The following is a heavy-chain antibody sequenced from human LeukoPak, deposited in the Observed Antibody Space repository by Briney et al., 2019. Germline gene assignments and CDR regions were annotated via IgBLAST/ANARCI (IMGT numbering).Heavy chain of an antibody. CDR1: GGSISSGSYY. J-gene: IGHJ5*02. D-gene: IGHD6-13*01. CDR3: ARGLAKGAASGWFDP. V-gene: IGHV4-61*02. Sequence: PSETLSLTCTVSGGSISSGSYYWGWIRQPAGKGLEWIGRIYTSGSTNYNPSLKSRVTISVDTSKNQFSLKLSSVTAADTAVYYCARGLAKGAASGWFDPWGQGTLVTVSS. CDR2: IYTSGST.